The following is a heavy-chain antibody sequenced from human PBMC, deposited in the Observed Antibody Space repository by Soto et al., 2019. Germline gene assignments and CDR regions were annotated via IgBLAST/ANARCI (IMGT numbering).Heavy chain of an antibody. Sequence: EVQLVEAGGGLVQPGGSLRLSCAASGFTFSTSWIHWVRQAPGKGLAWVARINGDGGTINYADSVKGRFTISRENAKNTVYLQMNSLSDDDTAVYYGTRGGNYYLDYWGQGTLVPGSS. D-gene: IGHD1-7*01. V-gene: IGHV3-74*01. CDR3: TRGGNYYLDY. J-gene: IGHJ4*02. CDR2: INGDGGTI. CDR1: GFTFSTSW.